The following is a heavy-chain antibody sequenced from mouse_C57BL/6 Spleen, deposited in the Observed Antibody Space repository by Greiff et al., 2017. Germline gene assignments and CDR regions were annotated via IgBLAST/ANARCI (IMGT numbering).Heavy chain of an antibody. CDR1: GYTFTSYW. Sequence: QVQLQQPGAELVKPGASVKLSCKASGYTFTSYWMHWVKQRPGQSLEWIGMIHPNSGSTNYNEKFKSKATLTVDKSSSTAYMQLSSLTSEDSAVYYCAREGYGNWFAYWGQGTLVTVSA. CDR3: AREGYGNWFAY. D-gene: IGHD2-10*02. CDR2: IHPNSGST. V-gene: IGHV1-64*01. J-gene: IGHJ3*01.